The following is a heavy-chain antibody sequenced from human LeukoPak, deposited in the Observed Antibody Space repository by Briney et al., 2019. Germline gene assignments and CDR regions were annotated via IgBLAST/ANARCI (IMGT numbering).Heavy chain of an antibody. J-gene: IGHJ6*02. CDR2: IWYDGSNK. CDR1: VFTFSSYC. CDR3: ARDFAYLYGMDV. Sequence: GGSLRLSCAASVFTFSSYCMHWVRQAPCEGLEWVAVIWYDGSNKYYADSVKGRFTISRDNSKNTLYLQMNSLRAEDTAVYYCARDFAYLYGMDVWGQGTTVTVSS. V-gene: IGHV3-33*01.